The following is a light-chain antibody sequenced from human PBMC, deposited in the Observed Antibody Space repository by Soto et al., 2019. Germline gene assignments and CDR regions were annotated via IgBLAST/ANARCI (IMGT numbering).Light chain of an antibody. V-gene: IGLV1-44*01. CDR3: AAWDDSLNGWV. Sequence: QSVLTQPPSASGTPGQRVTIACSGSSSNIGTNSANWYQQLPGTAPKLLIHTNNQRPSGVADRFSGSRSGTSASLAISGLQSEDEADYHCAAWDDSLNGWVFGGGTQLT. CDR1: SSNIGTNS. CDR2: TNN. J-gene: IGLJ3*02.